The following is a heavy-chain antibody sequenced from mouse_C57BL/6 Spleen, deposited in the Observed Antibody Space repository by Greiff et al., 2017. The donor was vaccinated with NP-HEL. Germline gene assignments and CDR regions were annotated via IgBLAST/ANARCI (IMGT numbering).Heavy chain of an antibody. Sequence: VQLQESGPELVKPGASVKLSCKASGYTFTSYDINWVKQRPGQGLEWIGGIYPRDGGTKYNEKFKGKATLTVDTSSSTAYMELHSLTSEDSAVYFCTRAIITPERYFDVWGTGTTVTVSS. CDR2: IYPRDGGT. V-gene: IGHV1-85*01. D-gene: IGHD1-1*01. J-gene: IGHJ1*03. CDR1: GYTFTSYD. CDR3: TRAIITPERYFDV.